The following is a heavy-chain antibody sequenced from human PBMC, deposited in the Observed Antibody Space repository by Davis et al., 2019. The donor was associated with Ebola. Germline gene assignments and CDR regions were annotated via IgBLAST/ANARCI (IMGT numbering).Heavy chain of an antibody. V-gene: IGHV4-59*01. CDR3: ARVDTAMAFDY. J-gene: IGHJ4*02. Sequence: SETLSLTCTVSGGSISSYYWSWIRQPPGKGLEWIGYFYYSGSTNYNPPLKSRVTISVDTSKNQLSLRLTSVTAADTAVYYCARVDTAMAFDYWGQGTLVTVSS. CDR1: GGSISSYY. CDR2: FYYSGST. D-gene: IGHD5-18*01.